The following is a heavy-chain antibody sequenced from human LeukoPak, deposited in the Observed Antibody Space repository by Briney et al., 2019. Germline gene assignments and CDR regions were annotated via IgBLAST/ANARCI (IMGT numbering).Heavy chain of an antibody. D-gene: IGHD3-10*01. CDR1: GFTFSSYE. J-gene: IGHJ3*02. CDR3: ARDSGYYGSGSPLGPDAFDI. CDR2: ISSSGSTI. Sequence: GGSLRLSCAASGFTFSSYEMTWVRQAPGKGLGWVSYISSSGSTIYYADSVKGRFTISRDNAKNSLYLQMNSLRAEDTAVYYCARDSGYYGSGSPLGPDAFDIWGQGTMVTVSS. V-gene: IGHV3-48*03.